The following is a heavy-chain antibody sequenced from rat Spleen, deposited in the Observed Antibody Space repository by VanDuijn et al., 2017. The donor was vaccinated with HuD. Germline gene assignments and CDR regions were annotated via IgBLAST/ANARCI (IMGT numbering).Heavy chain of an antibody. CDR1: GFSLTSYN. J-gene: IGHJ3*01. CDR2: IWNVGGT. D-gene: IGHD1-4*01. V-gene: IGHV2-41*01. CDR3: ARDENGYINLWFAY. Sequence: QVQLKESGPGLVQSSQTLSLTCTVAGFSLTSYNVHWVRQPPGKGLELMGVIWNVGGTRYNSALKSRVSISKDTSKSQVFLKMNSLQTEDTATYSCARDENGYINLWFAYWGQGTLVTVSS.